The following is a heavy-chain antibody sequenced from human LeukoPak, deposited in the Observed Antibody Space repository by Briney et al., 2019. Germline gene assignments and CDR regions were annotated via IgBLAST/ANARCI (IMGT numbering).Heavy chain of an antibody. CDR1: GFSFSNYG. D-gene: IGHD3-3*01. J-gene: IGHJ4*02. CDR3: AAGVYFFDY. CDR2: IWYDGSNK. Sequence: SGRSLRLSCAASGFSFSNYGMHWVRQAPGKGLEWVAIIWYDGSNKYYADPVKGRFTISRDNSKNTLYLQMNSLRAEDTALYYCAAGVYFFDYWGQGTLVTVSS. V-gene: IGHV3-33*01.